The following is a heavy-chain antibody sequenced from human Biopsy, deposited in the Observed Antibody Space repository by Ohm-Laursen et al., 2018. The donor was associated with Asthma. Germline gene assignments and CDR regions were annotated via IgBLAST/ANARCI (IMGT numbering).Heavy chain of an antibody. Sequence: SLRLSCAASGFSFDDCAMHWVRQAPGKGLEWVSSISWNSGNIDYAVSVKGRFTIPRDNAKNSLYLQMQSLRPEDTAFYYCAKSADYYDSTDYLDFWGRGTLVTVSS. J-gene: IGHJ4*01. CDR3: AKSADYYDSTDYLDF. D-gene: IGHD3-22*01. CDR1: GFSFDDCA. V-gene: IGHV3-9*01. CDR2: ISWNSGNI.